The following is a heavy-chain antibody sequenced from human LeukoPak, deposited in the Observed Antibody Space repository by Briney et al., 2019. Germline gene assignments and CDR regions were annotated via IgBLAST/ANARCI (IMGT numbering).Heavy chain of an antibody. V-gene: IGHV3-64D*09. J-gene: IGHJ4*02. CDR1: GFTFSSYA. CDR2: ISSNGGST. D-gene: IGHD3-3*01. CDR3: VKDRTHVLRFLEWLLGPPRALMD. Sequence: GGSLRLSCSASGFTFSSYAMHWVRQAPGKGLEYVSAISSNGGSTYYADSVKGRFTISRDNSKNTLYLQMSSLRAEDTAVYYCVKDRTHVLRFLEWLLGPPRALMDWGQGTLVTVSS.